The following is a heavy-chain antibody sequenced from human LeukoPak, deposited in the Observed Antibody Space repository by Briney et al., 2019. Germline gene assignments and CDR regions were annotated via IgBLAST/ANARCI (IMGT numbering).Heavy chain of an antibody. V-gene: IGHV3-21*01. CDR1: GFAFDTYS. CDR3: ARAGSTNSWFDP. D-gene: IGHD2-2*01. CDR2: ISSWSSFI. Sequence: PGGSLRLSCAASGFAFDTYSMTWVRQAPAKGLEWVSSISSWSSFIYSADAVTGRFTISRDNAKNSLYLQMNSLRAEDTAVYYCARAGSTNSWFDPWGQGTLVIVSS. J-gene: IGHJ5*02.